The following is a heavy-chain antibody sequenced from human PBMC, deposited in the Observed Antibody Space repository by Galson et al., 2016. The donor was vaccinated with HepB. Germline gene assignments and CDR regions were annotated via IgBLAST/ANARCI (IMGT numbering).Heavy chain of an antibody. J-gene: IGHJ4*02. CDR1: GFTFSGYA. CDR3: AKEGRNGRQGIYGFHY. D-gene: IGHD3-3*02. CDR2: ISASGEST. Sequence: SLRLSCAASGFTFSGYAMTWIRQAPGKGLEWVSAISASGESTFYADSVTGRFTISRDNSKNILYMEMNSLRGDDTAIYYCAKEGRNGRQGIYGFHYWGQGTLVTVSS. V-gene: IGHV3-23*01.